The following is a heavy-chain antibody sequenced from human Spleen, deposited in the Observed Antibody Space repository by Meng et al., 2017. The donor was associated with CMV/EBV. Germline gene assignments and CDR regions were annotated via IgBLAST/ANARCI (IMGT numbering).Heavy chain of an antibody. J-gene: IGHJ3*02. CDR2: ISWNSGNM. Sequence: SLKISCAASGFTFEDYALHWVRQGPGRGLEWVSGISWNSGNMGYADSVKGRFTISRDNARNSLFLQMNSLRPEDTALCYCAKDYGSGYFYDYNGFDIWGQGTMVTVSS. D-gene: IGHD3-10*01. CDR3: AKDYGSGYFYDYNGFDI. CDR1: GFTFEDYA. V-gene: IGHV3-9*01.